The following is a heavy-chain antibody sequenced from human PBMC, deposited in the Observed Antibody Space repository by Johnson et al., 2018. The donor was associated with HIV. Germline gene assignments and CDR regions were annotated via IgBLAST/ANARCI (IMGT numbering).Heavy chain of an antibody. CDR3: AKVPWGYSGYDTAFDS. J-gene: IGHJ3*02. Sequence: VQLVESGGGLVQPGRSLRLSCAASGFTFDDYAMHWVRQAPGKGLEWVSGISWNSGSIGYADSVKGRFTISRDNAKNSLYLQMNSLRAEDTALYYCAKVPWGYSGYDTAFDSWGQGTMVTVSS. CDR1: GFTFDDYA. D-gene: IGHD5-12*01. V-gene: IGHV3-9*01. CDR2: ISWNSGSI.